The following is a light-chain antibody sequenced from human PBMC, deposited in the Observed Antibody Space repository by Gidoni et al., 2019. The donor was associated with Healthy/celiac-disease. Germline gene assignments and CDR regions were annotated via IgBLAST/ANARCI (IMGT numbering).Light chain of an antibody. Sequence: VFTPAPGTMSSSPGERATLSCRASPRVISSYLAWYQQKPGQAPRLLIYGASSWATGIPDRFSGSGSGTDFTLTISRLEPEDFAVYYCQQYGSSLKLTFGGGTKVEIK. V-gene: IGKV3-20*01. J-gene: IGKJ4*01. CDR2: GAS. CDR3: QQYGSSLKLT. CDR1: PRVISSY.